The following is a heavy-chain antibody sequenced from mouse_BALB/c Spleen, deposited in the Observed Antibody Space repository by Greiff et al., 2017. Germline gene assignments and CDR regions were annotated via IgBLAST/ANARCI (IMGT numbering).Heavy chain of an antibody. CDR1: GFTFSSYT. CDR3: ASPYYGSSDGYFDV. Sequence: GQLVESGGGLVQPGGSLKLSCAASGFTFSSYTMSWVRPTPEKRPEWVAYISNGGGSTYYPDTVKGRFTISRDNAKNTLYLQMSSRRSEDTAMYYCASPYYGSSDGYFDVWGAGTTVTVSS. J-gene: IGHJ1*01. D-gene: IGHD1-1*01. CDR2: ISNGGGST. V-gene: IGHV5-12-2*01.